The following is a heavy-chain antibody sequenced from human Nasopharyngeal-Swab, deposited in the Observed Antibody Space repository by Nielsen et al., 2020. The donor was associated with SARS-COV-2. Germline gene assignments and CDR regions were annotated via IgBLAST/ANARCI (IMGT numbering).Heavy chain of an antibody. Sequence: SETLSLTCTVSGGSISSYYWGWIRQPPGKGLEWIGSIYYSGSTNYNPSLKSRVTISVDTSENQFSLKLSSVTAADTAVYYCARDLGDYGDYEFDYWGQGTLVTVSS. J-gene: IGHJ4*02. CDR2: IYYSGST. CDR3: ARDLGDYGDYEFDY. D-gene: IGHD4-17*01. V-gene: IGHV4-59*01. CDR1: GGSISSYY.